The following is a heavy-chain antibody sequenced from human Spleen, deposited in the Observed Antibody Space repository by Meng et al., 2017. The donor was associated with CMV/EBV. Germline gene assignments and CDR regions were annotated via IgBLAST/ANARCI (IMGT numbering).Heavy chain of an antibody. CDR1: GGALRKYV. V-gene: IGHV1-69*05. CDR3: AREQGKPDLTYFDS. Sequence: ASGGALRKYVISWGRQAPGQGLEWMGGITPIHETTNYAQKFRARVTITTDESTSTVYMDLSNLRSEDTAMYYCAREQGKPDLTYFDSWGQGTLVTVSS. D-gene: IGHD1-14*01. CDR2: ITPIHETT. J-gene: IGHJ4*02.